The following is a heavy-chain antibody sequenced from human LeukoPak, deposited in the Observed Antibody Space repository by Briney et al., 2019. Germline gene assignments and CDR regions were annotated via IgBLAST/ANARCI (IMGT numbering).Heavy chain of an antibody. J-gene: IGHJ6*02. CDR1: GGSISSYY. Sequence: SETLSLTCTVSGGSISSYYWSWIRQPPGKGLEWIGYIYYSGSTNYNPSLKSRVTISVDPSKNQFSLKLSSVTAADTAVYYWARDRVPYQLLYPMDYYYGMDVWGQGTTVTVSS. D-gene: IGHD2-2*02. CDR3: ARDRVPYQLLYPMDYYYGMDV. CDR2: IYYSGST. V-gene: IGHV4-59*01.